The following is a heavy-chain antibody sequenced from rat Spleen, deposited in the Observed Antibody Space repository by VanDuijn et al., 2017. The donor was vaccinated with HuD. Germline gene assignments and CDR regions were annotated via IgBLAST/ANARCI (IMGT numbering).Heavy chain of an antibody. CDR3: VRPLREASGGMDV. Sequence: QVQLKESGPGLVQPSQTLSLTCTVSGFSLTSYHVSWVRQSPGKSLVWMGTIWAGGGINYNSAVQSRLSISRDTSKSQVFLKMNSLQTEDTGTYFCVRPLREASGGMDVWGQGASVTVSS. V-gene: IGHV2-72*01. J-gene: IGHJ4*01. D-gene: IGHD3-7*01. CDR1: GFSLTSYH. CDR2: IWAGGGI.